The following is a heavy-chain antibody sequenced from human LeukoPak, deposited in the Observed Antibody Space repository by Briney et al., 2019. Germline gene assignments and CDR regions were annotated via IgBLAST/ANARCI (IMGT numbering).Heavy chain of an antibody. D-gene: IGHD4-17*01. CDR2: INPKRGVT. V-gene: IGHV1-2*02. Sequence: DSVKVSCKASGDTFTDYYLYWMRQAPGQGLEWMGWINPKRGVTIYAQKFQGRVTMTRDTSITTAYMELTRLRSDDTTIYYCARERNYGDYGNVFDVWGQGTKVTVSS. CDR3: ARERNYGDYGNVFDV. CDR1: GDTFTDYY. J-gene: IGHJ3*01.